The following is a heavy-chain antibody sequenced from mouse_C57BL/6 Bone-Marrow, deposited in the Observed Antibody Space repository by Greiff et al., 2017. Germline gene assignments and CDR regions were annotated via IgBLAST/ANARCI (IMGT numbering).Heavy chain of an antibody. CDR2: ISSGGSYP. Sequence: EVQGVESGGDLVKPGGSLKLSCAASGFTFSSSGMSWVRQTPDKRLEWVATISSGGSYPYYPDSVKGRFTISRDNAKNTLYLQMSSLKSEDTSMYYCARLYDGYSFDYWGQGTTLTVSS. CDR3: ARLYDGYSFDY. V-gene: IGHV5-6*01. J-gene: IGHJ2*01. CDR1: GFTFSSSG. D-gene: IGHD2-3*01.